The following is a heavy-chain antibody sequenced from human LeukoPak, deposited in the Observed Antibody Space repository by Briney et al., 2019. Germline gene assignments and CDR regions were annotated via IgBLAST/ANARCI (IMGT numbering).Heavy chain of an antibody. CDR2: IYYSGST. D-gene: IGHD3-3*01. CDR3: ARVGYYDFWSGYRYGMDV. Sequence: SETLSLTCTVSGGSISSYYWSWIRQPPGKGLEWIGYIYYSGSTNHNPSLKSRVTISVDTSKNQFSLKLSSVTAADTAVYYCARVGYYDFWSGYRYGMDVWGQGTTVTVSS. J-gene: IGHJ6*02. CDR1: GGSISSYY. V-gene: IGHV4-59*01.